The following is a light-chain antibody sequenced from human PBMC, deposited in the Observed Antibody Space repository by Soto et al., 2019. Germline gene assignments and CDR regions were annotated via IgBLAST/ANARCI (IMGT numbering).Light chain of an antibody. V-gene: IGKV3-15*01. CDR3: EQYNDWPLT. J-gene: IGKJ4*01. Sequence: EIVMTQSPATLSVSPGERATLSCRASQSASSNLAWYQEKPGQAPRLLIYGASTRATDIPARISGSGSGTEFILAVSSLQCEDFGGDYCEQYNDWPLTFGGGTEVEIK. CDR1: QSASSN. CDR2: GAS.